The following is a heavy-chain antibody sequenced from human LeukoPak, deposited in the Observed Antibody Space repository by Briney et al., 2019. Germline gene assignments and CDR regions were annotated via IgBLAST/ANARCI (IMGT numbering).Heavy chain of an antibody. V-gene: IGHV3-64D*06. J-gene: IGHJ4*02. D-gene: IGHD2-2*01. CDR1: GFTFSSFP. Sequence: PGGSLRLSCSASGFTFSSFPMHWLRQAAGKGPEYVSTITVNGESTYYAASVKGRFTISRNNSKNTLYLQMTNLRADDTAVYYCVKCTSRYYYGSWGQGTLVTVSS. CDR2: ITVNGEST. CDR3: VKCTSRYYYGS.